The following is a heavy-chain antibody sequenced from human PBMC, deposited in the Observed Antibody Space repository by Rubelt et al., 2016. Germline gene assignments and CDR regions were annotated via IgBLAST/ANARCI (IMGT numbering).Heavy chain of an antibody. J-gene: IGHJ3*02. V-gene: IGHV3-30*04. D-gene: IGHD3-16*02. CDR3: TTDVQNDYGWGSYRGLFDSPELPLAHTDAFDI. Sequence: VQLVESGGGVVQPGRSLRLSCAASGFTFSSYAMHWVRQAPGKGLEWVAVISYDGSNKYYADSVKGRFTISRDNSKNTLYLQMNSLRAEDTAVYYCTTDVQNDYGWGSYRGLFDSPELPLAHTDAFDIWGQWTMVTVSS. CDR1: GFTFSSYA. CDR2: ISYDGSNK.